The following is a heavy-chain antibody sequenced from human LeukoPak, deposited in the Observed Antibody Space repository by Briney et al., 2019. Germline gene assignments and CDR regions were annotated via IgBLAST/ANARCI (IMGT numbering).Heavy chain of an antibody. Sequence: ASVKVSCKASGYTFTGYYMHWVRQAPGQGLEWMGWINPNSGGTNYAQKFQGRVTMTRDTSISTAYMELSRLRSDDTAVYYCARGSYSSSWYKFDPWGQGTLVADSS. J-gene: IGHJ5*02. CDR3: ARGSYSSSWYKFDP. V-gene: IGHV1-2*02. CDR1: GYTFTGYY. CDR2: INPNSGGT. D-gene: IGHD6-13*01.